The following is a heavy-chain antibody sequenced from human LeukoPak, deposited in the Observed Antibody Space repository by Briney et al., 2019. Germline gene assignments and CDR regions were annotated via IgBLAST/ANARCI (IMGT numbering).Heavy chain of an antibody. CDR1: GGSFSGYY. CDR2: INRSGST. D-gene: IGHD3-10*01. Sequence: SETLSLTCAVYGGSFSGYYWSWIRQPPGKGLEWIGEINRSGSTNYNPSLKSRVTISVDTSKNPLSLKLSSVTAAGTAVYYCARAMVRGGVRYWGQGTLVTVSS. V-gene: IGHV4-34*01. CDR3: ARAMVRGGVRY. J-gene: IGHJ4*02.